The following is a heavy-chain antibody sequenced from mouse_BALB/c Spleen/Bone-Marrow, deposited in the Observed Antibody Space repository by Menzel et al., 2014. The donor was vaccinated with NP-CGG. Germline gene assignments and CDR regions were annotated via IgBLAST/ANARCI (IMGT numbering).Heavy chain of an antibody. J-gene: IGHJ3*01. CDR2: IYPYNGGT. Sequence: VQLQQSGPELVKPGASVKISCKASGYTFTDYNMHWVKQSHGRSLEWIGYIYPYNGGTGYNQKFKSKATLTVDNSSSTAYMELRSLTSEDSAVYYCARGWLLSWFAYWGRGTLVTVSA. D-gene: IGHD2-3*01. V-gene: IGHV1S29*02. CDR1: GYTFTDYN. CDR3: ARGWLLSWFAY.